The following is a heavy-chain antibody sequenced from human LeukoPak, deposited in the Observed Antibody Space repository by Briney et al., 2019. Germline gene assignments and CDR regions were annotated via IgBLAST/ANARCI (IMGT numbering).Heavy chain of an antibody. CDR2: IYPGDSDT. D-gene: IGHD2-15*01. Sequence: GESLKISCKGSGYSFTSNWIGWVRQMPGKGLEWMGIIYPGDSDTRYSPSFQGQVTISADKSISTAYLQWSSLKASDTAMYYCARLIGYCSGGSCLPPPYFDYWGQGTLVTVSS. V-gene: IGHV5-51*01. J-gene: IGHJ4*02. CDR1: GYSFTSNW. CDR3: ARLIGYCSGGSCLPPPYFDY.